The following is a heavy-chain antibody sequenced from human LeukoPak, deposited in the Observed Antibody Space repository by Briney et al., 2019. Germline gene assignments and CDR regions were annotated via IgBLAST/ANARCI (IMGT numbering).Heavy chain of an antibody. D-gene: IGHD3-3*01. CDR2: IYYSGST. Sequence: SETLSLTCTVSGGSISSYYWSWIRQPPGKGLEWIGYIYYSGSTYYNPSLKSRVTISVDTSKNQFSLKLSSVTAADTAVYYCARASYDFDNPYYYYGMDVWGQGTTVTVSS. CDR3: ARASYDFDNPYYYYGMDV. V-gene: IGHV4-59*06. CDR1: GGSISSYY. J-gene: IGHJ6*02.